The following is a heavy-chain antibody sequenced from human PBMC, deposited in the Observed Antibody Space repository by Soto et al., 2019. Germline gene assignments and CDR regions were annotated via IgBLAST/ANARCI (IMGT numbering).Heavy chain of an antibody. D-gene: IGHD3-10*01. J-gene: IGHJ6*04. CDR3: ARGWFGPDV. V-gene: IGHV3-74*01. CDR2: IDKVGTDS. Sequence: PGGSLRLSCAASEFTFSGRSLHWVRQAPGKGLVWVSGIDKVGTDSTYADSVKGRFTSSRDNAKNTVYLQMNSLRVEDTAVYYCARGWFGPDVWGKGTTVTVSS. CDR1: EFTFSGRS.